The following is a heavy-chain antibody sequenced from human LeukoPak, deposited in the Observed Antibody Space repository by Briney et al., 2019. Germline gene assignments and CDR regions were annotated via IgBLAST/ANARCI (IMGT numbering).Heavy chain of an antibody. CDR1: GFTVSRND. D-gene: IGHD3-10*01. V-gene: IGHV3-66*01. Sequence: GGSLRLYCAASGFTVSRNDMSWVRQAPGKGLEWVSVIYSGGSSFYADSVKGRFSISRDKSKNTIFLQMNSLRAEDMAVYYCARGGDPVYFDDWGQGTLVTVSS. CDR3: ARGGDPVYFDD. J-gene: IGHJ4*02. CDR2: IYSGGSS.